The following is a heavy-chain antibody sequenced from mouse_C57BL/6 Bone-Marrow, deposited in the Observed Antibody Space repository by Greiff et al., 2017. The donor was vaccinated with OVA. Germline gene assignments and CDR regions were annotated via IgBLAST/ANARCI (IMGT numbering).Heavy chain of an antibody. CDR3: AIPTTTVVYLYWYFDV. CDR2: IHPSDSDT. Sequence: QVQLQQPGAELVKPGASVKVSCKASGYTFTSYWMHWVKQRPGQGLEWIGRIHPSDSDTNYNQKFKGKATLTVDKSSSTAYMQLSSLTSEDSAVYYCAIPTTTVVYLYWYFDVRGTGTTVTVSS. CDR1: GYTFTSYW. V-gene: IGHV1-74*01. D-gene: IGHD1-1*01. J-gene: IGHJ1*03.